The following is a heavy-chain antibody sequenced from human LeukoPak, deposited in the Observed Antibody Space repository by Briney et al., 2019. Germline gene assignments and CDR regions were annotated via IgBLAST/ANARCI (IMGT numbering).Heavy chain of an antibody. Sequence: GASVKVSCKASGYTFTSYGISWVRQAPGQGLEWMGWISAYNGNTNYAQKFQGRVTITADESTSTAYMELSSLRSEDTAVYYCAREYYGDSNWFDPWGQGTLVTVSS. CDR2: ISAYNGNT. CDR1: GYTFTSYG. D-gene: IGHD4-17*01. V-gene: IGHV1-18*01. CDR3: AREYYGDSNWFDP. J-gene: IGHJ5*02.